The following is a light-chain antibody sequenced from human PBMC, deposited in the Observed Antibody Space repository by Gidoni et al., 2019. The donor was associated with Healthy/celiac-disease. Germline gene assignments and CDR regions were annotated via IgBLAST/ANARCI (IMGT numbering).Light chain of an antibody. V-gene: IGLV1-47*01. J-gene: IGLJ2*01. Sequence: QSVLTQPPSASATPGQRVTISCSGSSSNIGSNYVYWYQQLPVTAPTLLIYRNNQRPSGVPDRFSGSKSGTSASLAISGLRSEDEADYYCAAWDDSLSGDVVFGGGTKLTVL. CDR2: RNN. CDR3: AAWDDSLSGDVV. CDR1: SSNIGSNY.